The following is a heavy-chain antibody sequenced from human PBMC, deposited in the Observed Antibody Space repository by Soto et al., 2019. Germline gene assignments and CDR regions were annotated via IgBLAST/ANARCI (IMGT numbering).Heavy chain of an antibody. CDR2: IIPIFGTA. Sequence: GASVKVSCKASGGTFSSYAISWVRQAPGQGLEWMGGIIPIFGTANYAQKFQGRVTITADESTSTAYMELSSLRSEDTAVYYCARGGLGYCISTSRPACYGMDVWGQGTTVTVSS. D-gene: IGHD2-2*01. V-gene: IGHV1-69*13. CDR1: GGTFSSYA. CDR3: ARGGLGYCISTSRPACYGMDV. J-gene: IGHJ6*02.